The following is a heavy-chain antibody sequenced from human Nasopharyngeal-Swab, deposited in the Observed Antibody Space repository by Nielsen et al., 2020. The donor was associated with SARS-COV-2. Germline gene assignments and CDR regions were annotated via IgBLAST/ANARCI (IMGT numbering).Heavy chain of an antibody. D-gene: IGHD3-10*01. V-gene: IGHV3-49*03. CDR3: TRGSRHYPDYYFGMDV. Sequence: GESLKISCTASGFTFGDYVMTWFRQAPGKGLEWVGFIRSKAYGGTTEYAASVKGRFSISRDDSKRIAYLQMNSLKTEDTAVYYCTRGSRHYPDYYFGMDVWGQGTTVTVSS. CDR1: GFTFGDYV. J-gene: IGHJ6*02. CDR2: IRSKAYGGTT.